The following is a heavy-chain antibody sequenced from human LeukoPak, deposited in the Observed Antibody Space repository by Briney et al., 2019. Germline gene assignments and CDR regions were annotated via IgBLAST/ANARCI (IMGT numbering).Heavy chain of an antibody. Sequence: SETLSLTCTVSGGSISSYYWSWIRQPAGKGLEWIGRIYTSGSTNYNPSLKSRVTMSVDTSKNQFSLKLSSVTAADTAVYYCARVGAAAGRYYFDYWGQGTLVTVSS. CDR1: GGSISSYY. CDR3: ARVGAAAGRYYFDY. CDR2: IYTSGST. D-gene: IGHD6-13*01. J-gene: IGHJ4*02. V-gene: IGHV4-4*07.